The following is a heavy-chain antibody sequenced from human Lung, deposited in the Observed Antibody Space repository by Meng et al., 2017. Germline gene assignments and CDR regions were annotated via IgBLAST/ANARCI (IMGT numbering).Heavy chain of an antibody. CDR1: GGSFSDYY. CDR2: INHSGST. Sequence: QGQLQQWGSGLLKPSEPLSLTCVVSGGSFSDYYWSWIRQPPGKGLEWIGEINHSGSTNYNPSLESRATISVGTSQNNLSLKLSSVTAADSAVYYCARGPTTMAHDFDYWGQGTLVTVSS. D-gene: IGHD4-11*01. CDR3: ARGPTTMAHDFDY. V-gene: IGHV4-34*01. J-gene: IGHJ4*02.